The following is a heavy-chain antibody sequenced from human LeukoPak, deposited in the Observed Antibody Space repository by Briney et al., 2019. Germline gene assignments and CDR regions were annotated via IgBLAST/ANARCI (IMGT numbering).Heavy chain of an antibody. D-gene: IGHD4-17*01. Sequence: PGGSLRLSCAASGFTFSSYGMPWVRQAPGKGLEWVAVISYDGSNKYYADSVKGRFTISRDNSKNTLYLQMNSLRAEDTAVYYCAKDLYGDYGIWGQGTLVTVSS. CDR1: GFTFSSYG. CDR3: AKDLYGDYGI. J-gene: IGHJ4*02. V-gene: IGHV3-30*18. CDR2: ISYDGSNK.